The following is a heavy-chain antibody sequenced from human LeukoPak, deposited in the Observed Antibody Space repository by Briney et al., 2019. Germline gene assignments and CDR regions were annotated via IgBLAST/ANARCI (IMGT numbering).Heavy chain of an antibody. CDR3: ARDLLYGVRGVNGY. CDR2: ISSSGSTI. J-gene: IGHJ4*02. Sequence: PGGSLRLSCAASGFTFSDYYMSWIRQAPGKGLEWVSYISSSGSTIYYADSVKGRFTISRDNAKNSLYLQMSSLRAEDTAVYYCARDLLYGVRGVNGYWGQGTLVTVSS. D-gene: IGHD3-10*01. V-gene: IGHV3-11*01. CDR1: GFTFSDYY.